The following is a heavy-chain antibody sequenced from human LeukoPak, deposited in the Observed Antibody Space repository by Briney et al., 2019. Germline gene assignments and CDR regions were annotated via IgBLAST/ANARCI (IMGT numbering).Heavy chain of an antibody. Sequence: GGSLRLSCAASGFTFSDYYMSWIRQAPGKGLEWVSYISSSGSTKYYADSVKGRFTISGDNAKNSLYLQMNSLRAEDTAVYYCARADCSSTSCYEFDYWGQGALVTVSS. V-gene: IGHV3-11*04. CDR1: GFTFSDYY. CDR3: ARADCSSTSCYEFDY. CDR2: ISSSGSTK. D-gene: IGHD2-2*01. J-gene: IGHJ4*02.